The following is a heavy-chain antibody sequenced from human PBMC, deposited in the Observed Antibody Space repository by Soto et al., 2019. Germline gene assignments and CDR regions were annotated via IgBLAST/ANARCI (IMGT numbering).Heavy chain of an antibody. V-gene: IGHV4-39*01. Sequence: SETLSLTCTVSGDSISRSSYFWGWIRQPPGRGLEWIGSIYYGGSTYYSPSLKSRATISVDTSKNQFSLKLSSVTAADTAVYYCASQYKGSWCVGPLDHWGQGTLVTVSS. CDR1: GDSISRSSYF. CDR2: IYYGGST. CDR3: ASQYKGSWCVGPLDH. J-gene: IGHJ4*02. D-gene: IGHD1-20*01.